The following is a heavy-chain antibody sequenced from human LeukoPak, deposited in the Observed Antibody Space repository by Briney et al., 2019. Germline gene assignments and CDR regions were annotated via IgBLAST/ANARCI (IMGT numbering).Heavy chain of an antibody. CDR3: AKDRSIGTYYTFDH. D-gene: IGHD1-26*01. CDR2: ISASAAMT. Sequence: GGSLRLSCAASGFPFKNYVMTWVPQAPGKGLEWGSSISASAAMTYYADSVRGRFTVSRDNSNNTLYLQMSSLTAADTAVYYCAKDRSIGTYYTFDHWGQGTLVTVSS. J-gene: IGHJ4*02. CDR1: GFPFKNYV. V-gene: IGHV3-23*01.